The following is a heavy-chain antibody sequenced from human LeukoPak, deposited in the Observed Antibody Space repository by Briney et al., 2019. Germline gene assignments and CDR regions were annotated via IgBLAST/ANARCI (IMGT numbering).Heavy chain of an antibody. V-gene: IGHV3-30*18. Sequence: PGGSLRLSCAASGFTFSSYGMHWVRQAPGKGLEWVAVISYDGSNKYYADSVKGRFTTSSDNSKNTLYLQMNSLRAEDTAVYYCAKHFRDSSGTDAFDIWGQGTMVTVSS. D-gene: IGHD3-22*01. CDR3: AKHFRDSSGTDAFDI. J-gene: IGHJ3*02. CDR2: ISYDGSNK. CDR1: GFTFSSYG.